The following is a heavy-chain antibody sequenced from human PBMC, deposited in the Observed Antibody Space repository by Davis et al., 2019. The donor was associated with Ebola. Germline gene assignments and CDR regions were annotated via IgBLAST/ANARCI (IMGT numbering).Heavy chain of an antibody. J-gene: IGHJ6*04. D-gene: IGHD3-10*01. Sequence: ASVKVSCKASGYTFTNFYITWVRQAAGQGLEWMGWMNPNSGNSDFAQKFQGRVSMTRDTSINTAYMELPSLRSEDTALYYCATRVMVRGDYGLDVWGKGTTVIVSS. V-gene: IGHV1-8*02. CDR1: GYTFTNFY. CDR2: MNPNSGNS. CDR3: ATRVMVRGDYGLDV.